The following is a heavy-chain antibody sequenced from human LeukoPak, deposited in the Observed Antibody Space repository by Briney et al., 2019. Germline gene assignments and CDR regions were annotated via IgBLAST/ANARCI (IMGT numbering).Heavy chain of an antibody. V-gene: IGHV3-48*04. J-gene: IGHJ1*01. CDR2: ISSSSSTI. CDR1: GFTFSSYS. Sequence: QPGGPLRLSCAASGFTFSSYSMNWVRQAPGKGLEWVSYISSSSSTIYYADSVKGRFTISRDNAKNSLYLQMNSLRAEDTAVYYCASFDYGDYVGYFQHWGQGTLVTVSS. D-gene: IGHD4-17*01. CDR3: ASFDYGDYVGYFQH.